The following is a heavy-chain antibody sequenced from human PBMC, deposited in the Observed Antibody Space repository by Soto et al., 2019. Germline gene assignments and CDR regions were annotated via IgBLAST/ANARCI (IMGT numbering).Heavy chain of an antibody. J-gene: IGHJ4*02. CDR1: GFSLSTSGVG. Sequence: QITLKESGPPLVKPTQTLTLTCTFSGFSLSTSGVGVAWIRQPPGKALEWLALIYWDDDKRYSPSLRNRRTITKDTSKQQVVLTMTNVDPVDTATYFCAHMRSSRTVELFDFWGQGTLVTVSS. V-gene: IGHV2-5*02. D-gene: IGHD4-17*01. CDR3: AHMRSSRTVELFDF. CDR2: IYWDDDK.